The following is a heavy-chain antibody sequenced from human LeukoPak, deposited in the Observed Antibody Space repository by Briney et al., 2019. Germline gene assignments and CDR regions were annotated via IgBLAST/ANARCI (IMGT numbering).Heavy chain of an antibody. J-gene: IGHJ4*02. CDR1: GFTFSKYW. Sequence: PGGSLRLSCAASGFTFSKYWMLWVRQAPGKGLESVSRINTDGTVITYADSVKGRFTVSGDNADNTMFLQMNSVRDEDTAVYYCATKQWLAPPPDSWGQGTPVTVSS. CDR3: ATKQWLAPPPDS. D-gene: IGHD6-19*01. V-gene: IGHV3-74*01. CDR2: INTDGTVI.